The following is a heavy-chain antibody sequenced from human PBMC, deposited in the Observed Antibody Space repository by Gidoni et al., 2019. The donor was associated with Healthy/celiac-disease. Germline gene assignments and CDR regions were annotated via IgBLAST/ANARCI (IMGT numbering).Heavy chain of an antibody. V-gene: IGHV4-34*01. CDR1: GGSFSGYY. D-gene: IGHD2-15*01. CDR3: ARAFSLPRDGYNGGGSLAVPKGSTYFDY. Sequence: QVQLQQWGAGLLKPSETLSLTCAVYGGSFSGYYWSWIRQPPGKGLEWIGEINHSGSTNYNPSLKSRVTISVDTSKNQFSLKLSSVTAADTAVYYCARAFSLPRDGYNGGGSLAVPKGSTYFDYWGQGTLVTVSS. CDR2: INHSGST. J-gene: IGHJ4*02.